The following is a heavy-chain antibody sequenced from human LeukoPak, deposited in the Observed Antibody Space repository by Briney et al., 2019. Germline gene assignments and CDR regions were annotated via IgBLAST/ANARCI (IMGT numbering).Heavy chain of an antibody. CDR3: ARGSKREDFDY. CDR1: GGTFSSYA. D-gene: IGHD1-26*01. CDR2: IIPIFGTA. Sequence: SVKLSCKASGGTFSSYAISWVRQAPGQGLEWMGGIIPIFGTANYAQKFQGRVTITTDESTSTADMELSSLRSEDTAVYYCARGSKREDFDYWGQGTLVTVSS. V-gene: IGHV1-69*05. J-gene: IGHJ4*02.